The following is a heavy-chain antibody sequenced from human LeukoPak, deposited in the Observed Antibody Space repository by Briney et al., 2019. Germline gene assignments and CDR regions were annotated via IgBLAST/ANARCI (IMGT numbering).Heavy chain of an antibody. CDR3: ARGQWLAPDY. CDR1: GFTFSSYA. CDR2: ISYDGSNK. J-gene: IGHJ4*02. Sequence: GRSLRLSCAASGFTFSSYAMHWGRQAPGKGLEWVAVISYDGSNKYYADSVKGRFTISRDNSKNTLYLQMNSLRAEDTAVYYCARGQWLAPDYWGQGTLVTVSS. D-gene: IGHD6-19*01. V-gene: IGHV3-30-3*01.